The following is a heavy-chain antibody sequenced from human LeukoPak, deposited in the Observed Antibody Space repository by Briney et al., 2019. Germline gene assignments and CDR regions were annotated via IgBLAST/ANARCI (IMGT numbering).Heavy chain of an antibody. CDR3: ARDKMARIAVAGIFDY. CDR2: ISYDGSNK. CDR1: GFTFSSYA. Sequence: GRSLRLSCAASGFTFSSYAMHWVRQAPGKGLEWVAVISYDGSNKYYAGSVKGRFTISRDNSKNTLYLQMNSLRAEDTAVYYCARDKMARIAVAGIFDYWGQGTLVTVSS. D-gene: IGHD6-19*01. V-gene: IGHV3-30-3*01. J-gene: IGHJ4*02.